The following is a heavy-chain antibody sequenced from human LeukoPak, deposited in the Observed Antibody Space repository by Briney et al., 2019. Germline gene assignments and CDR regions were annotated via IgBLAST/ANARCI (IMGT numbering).Heavy chain of an antibody. CDR2: INPSGGST. CDR3: ARVHHYFDIAFDY. J-gene: IGHJ4*02. D-gene: IGHD3-22*01. V-gene: IGHV1-46*01. CDR1: GYTFTSYY. Sequence: ASVKVSCKASGYTFTSYYMHWLRQAPGQGLEWMGMINPSGGSTNYAQTFQGRVTMTRDMSTSTVYMELSSLRSEDTAVYYCARVHHYFDIAFDYWGXGTLVTVSS.